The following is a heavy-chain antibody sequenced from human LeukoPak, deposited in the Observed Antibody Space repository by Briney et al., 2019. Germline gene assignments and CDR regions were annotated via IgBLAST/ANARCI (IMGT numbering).Heavy chain of an antibody. Sequence: GGSLRLSCAASGFTFDDYAMHWVRQAPGKGLEWVSGISWNSGSIGYADSVKGRFTISRDNAKNSLYLQMNSLRAEDTALYYCAKDIFTGVAAAGAIDYWGQGTLVTVSS. J-gene: IGHJ4*02. CDR1: GFTFDDYA. D-gene: IGHD6-13*01. V-gene: IGHV3-9*01. CDR2: ISWNSGSI. CDR3: AKDIFTGVAAAGAIDY.